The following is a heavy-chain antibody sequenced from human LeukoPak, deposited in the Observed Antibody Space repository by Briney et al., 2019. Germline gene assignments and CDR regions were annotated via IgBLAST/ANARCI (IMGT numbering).Heavy chain of an antibody. CDR2: ISGSGGST. CDR1: GFTFSSYA. J-gene: IGHJ4*02. V-gene: IGHV3-23*01. CDR3: ASAVSGTYYFDS. Sequence: GGSLRLSCAASGFTFSSYAMSWVRQAPGKGLEWVSAISGSGGSTYYADSVKGRFTISRDNSKNTLYLQMNSLRAEDTAVYYCASAVSGTYYFDSWGQGTLVTVSS. D-gene: IGHD6-19*01.